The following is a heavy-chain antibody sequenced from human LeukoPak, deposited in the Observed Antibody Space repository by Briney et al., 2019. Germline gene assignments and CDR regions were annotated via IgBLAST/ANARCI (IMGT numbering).Heavy chain of an antibody. CDR3: ARARDTSGWYLDAFGV. D-gene: IGHD6-19*01. Sequence: ASVTVSCKASGYTFNRYGLSWVRQAPGQGLEWVGWISTYNGNAHYAQKLQGRVTMTIDTSTSTAYMELRSLRSDDTAVYYCARARDTSGWYLDAFGVWGQGTLVTLSS. V-gene: IGHV1-18*01. CDR2: ISTYNGNA. J-gene: IGHJ3*01. CDR1: GYTFNRYG.